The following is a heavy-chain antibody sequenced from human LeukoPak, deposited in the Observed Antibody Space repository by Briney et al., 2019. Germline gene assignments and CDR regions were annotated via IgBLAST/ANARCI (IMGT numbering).Heavy chain of an antibody. V-gene: IGHV3-9*01. CDR3: ARVGYGDLYYYYYYMDV. CDR2: ISWNSGSI. Sequence: GGSLRLSCAASGFTFDDYAMHWVRQAPGKGLEWVSGISWNSGSIGYADSVKGRFTISRDNAKNSLYLQMNSLRAEDTAVYYCARVGYGDLYYYYYYMDVWGKGTTVTISS. CDR1: GFTFDDYA. D-gene: IGHD4-17*01. J-gene: IGHJ6*03.